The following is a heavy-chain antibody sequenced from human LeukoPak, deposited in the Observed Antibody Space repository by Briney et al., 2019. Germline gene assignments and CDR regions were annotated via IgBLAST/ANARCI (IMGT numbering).Heavy chain of an antibody. CDR2: IFYSGAT. V-gene: IGHV4-39*01. D-gene: IGHD2-21*02. Sequence: SETLSLTCTVSGGSISGGYYWGWIRPPPGEGLEWIGSIFYSGATYYNPSLKSRVTISLDTSKNQLSLNLNSVTAADTAVYYCARHDCGGDWSVNWFYPWGRGTGVTVSS. CDR3: ARHDCGGDWSVNWFYP. J-gene: IGHJ5*02. CDR1: GGSISGGYY.